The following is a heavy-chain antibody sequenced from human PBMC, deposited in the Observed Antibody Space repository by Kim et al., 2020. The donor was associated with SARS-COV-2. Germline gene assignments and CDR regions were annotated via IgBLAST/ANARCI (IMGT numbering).Heavy chain of an antibody. CDR3: ARVTRLVVVAATFGRNFDP. CDR1: GGSFSGYY. Sequence: SETLSLPCAVYGGSFSGYYWSWIRQPPGKGLEWIGEINHSGSTNYNPSLKSRVTISVDTSKNQFSLKLSSVTAADTAVYYCARVTRLVVVAATFGRNFDPWGQGTLVTVSS. D-gene: IGHD2-15*01. J-gene: IGHJ5*02. V-gene: IGHV4-34*01. CDR2: INHSGST.